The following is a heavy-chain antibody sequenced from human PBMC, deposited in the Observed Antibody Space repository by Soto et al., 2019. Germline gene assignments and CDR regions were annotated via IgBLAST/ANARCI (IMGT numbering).Heavy chain of an antibody. Sequence: ASVKVSCKASGHTFTSYGISWVRQAPGQGLEWMGWISAYNGNTNYAQKLQGRVTMTTDTSTSTAYMELRSLRSDDTAVYYCARGGFGELLSGPFDYWGQGTMLTVYS. J-gene: IGHJ4*02. CDR3: ARGGFGELLSGPFDY. CDR2: ISAYNGNT. V-gene: IGHV1-18*01. CDR1: GHTFTSYG. D-gene: IGHD3-10*01.